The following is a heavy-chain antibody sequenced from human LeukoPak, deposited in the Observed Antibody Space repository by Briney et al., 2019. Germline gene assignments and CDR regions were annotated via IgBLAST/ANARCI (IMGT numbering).Heavy chain of an antibody. CDR3: ARGFLYSGSYFAFDI. Sequence: GGSLRLSCAASGFTFSDYYMSWIRQAPGKGLEWVSYISSSGSTIYYADSVKGRFTISRDNAKNSLYLQMNSLRDEDTAVYYCARGFLYSGSYFAFDIWGQGTMVTVSS. CDR1: GFTFSDYY. D-gene: IGHD1-26*01. V-gene: IGHV3-11*04. CDR2: ISSSGSTI. J-gene: IGHJ3*02.